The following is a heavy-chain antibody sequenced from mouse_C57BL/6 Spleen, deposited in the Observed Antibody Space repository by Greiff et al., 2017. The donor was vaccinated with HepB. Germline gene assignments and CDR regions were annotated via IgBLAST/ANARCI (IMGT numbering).Heavy chain of an antibody. D-gene: IGHD3-2*02. CDR1: GYAFSSSW. J-gene: IGHJ4*01. V-gene: IGHV1-82*01. CDR2: IYPGDGDT. Sequence: QVQLQQSGPELVKPGASVKISCKASGYAFSSSWMNWVKQRPGKGLEWIGRIYPGDGDTNDNGKFKGKATLTADKSSSTAYMQLSSLTSEDSAVHFCANPTAQAGSMDYWGQGTSVTVSS. CDR3: ANPTAQAGSMDY.